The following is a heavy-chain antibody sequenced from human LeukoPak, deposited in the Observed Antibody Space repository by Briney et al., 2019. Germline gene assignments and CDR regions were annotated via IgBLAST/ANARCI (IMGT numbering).Heavy chain of an antibody. CDR1: GFTFSSYS. D-gene: IGHD6-19*01. J-gene: IGHJ3*02. V-gene: IGHV3-21*01. CDR2: ISSSSSYI. CDR3: ARDLVAVAGTGGVDAFDI. Sequence: PGGSLSLSCAASGFTFSSYSMNWVRQAPGKGLEWVSSISSSSSYIYYADSVKGRFTISRDNAKNSLYLQMNSLRAEDTAVYYCARDLVAVAGTGGVDAFDIWGQGTMVIVSS.